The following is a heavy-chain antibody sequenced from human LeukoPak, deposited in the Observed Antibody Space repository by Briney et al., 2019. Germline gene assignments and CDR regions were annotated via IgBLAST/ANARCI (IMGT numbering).Heavy chain of an antibody. CDR3: AREGNSRDGYNEAFDI. CDR1: GGSFSGYY. J-gene: IGHJ3*02. Sequence: SETLSLTCAVYGGSFSGYYWSWIRQPPGKGLEWIGEINHSGSTNYNPSLKSRVTISVDTSKNQFSLKLSSVTAADTAVYYCAREGNSRDGYNEAFDIWGQGTMVTVSS. CDR2: INHSGST. V-gene: IGHV4-34*01. D-gene: IGHD3-22*01.